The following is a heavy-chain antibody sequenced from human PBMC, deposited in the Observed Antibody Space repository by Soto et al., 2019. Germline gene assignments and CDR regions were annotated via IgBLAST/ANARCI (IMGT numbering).Heavy chain of an antibody. D-gene: IGHD2-15*01. CDR2: IYYSGST. Sequence: QVQLQESGPGLVKPSQTLSLTCTVSGGSISSGDFCWSWIRQPPGKGLEWIGYIYYSGSTYYNPSLTSRVTISVDTSKNQFSRKLSSVTAADTAVYYCARAGWLRSNLFDPWGQGTLVTVSS. J-gene: IGHJ5*02. CDR3: ARAGWLRSNLFDP. V-gene: IGHV4-30-4*01. CDR1: GGSISSGDFC.